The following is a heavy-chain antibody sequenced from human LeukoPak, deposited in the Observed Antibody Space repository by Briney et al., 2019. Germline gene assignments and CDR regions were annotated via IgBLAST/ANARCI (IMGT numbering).Heavy chain of an antibody. CDR1: GGSFSGYY. D-gene: IGHD6-19*01. J-gene: IGHJ4*02. Sequence: SETLYLTCAVSGGSFSGYYWSWVRQPPGQGLEWIGEIIHSGSTTYNPALKSRVTISVATSKNQFSLKLSSVTAADTAVYYCESRIAVAGDFVSWGQGTLVTVSS. CDR2: IIHSGST. CDR3: ESRIAVAGDFVS. V-gene: IGHV4-34*12.